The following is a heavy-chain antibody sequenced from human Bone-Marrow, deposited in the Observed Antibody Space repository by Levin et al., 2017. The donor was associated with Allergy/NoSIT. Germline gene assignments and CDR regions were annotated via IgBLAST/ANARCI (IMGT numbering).Heavy chain of an antibody. J-gene: IGHJ2*01. D-gene: IGHD2-15*01. CDR2: ISSSGSTK. CDR1: GFSFSDYE. CDR3: ARDKRSGGVTPDWYCDL. Sequence: PGGSLRLSCAASGFSFSDYEMNWVRQAPGKGLEWISYISSSGSTKYYADSVKGRFTISTKNSLYLQMNSLRADDTAIYYCARDKRSGGVTPDWYCDLWGRGTLVIVSS. V-gene: IGHV3-48*03.